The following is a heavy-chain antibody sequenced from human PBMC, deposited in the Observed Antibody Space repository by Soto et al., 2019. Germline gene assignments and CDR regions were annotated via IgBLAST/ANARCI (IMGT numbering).Heavy chain of an antibody. V-gene: IGHV3-33*05. CDR2: ISYDGSD. Sequence: GGSLRLSCVASGFPFREFGMHWVRQAPGKGLEWVALISYDGSDYADSVKGRFTISRDDSRDTLFLHMDNLRTDDTGVYYCARRWNYYLDFWGQGTLVTVSS. J-gene: IGHJ4*02. CDR1: GFPFREFG. D-gene: IGHD1-1*01. CDR3: ARRWNYYLDF.